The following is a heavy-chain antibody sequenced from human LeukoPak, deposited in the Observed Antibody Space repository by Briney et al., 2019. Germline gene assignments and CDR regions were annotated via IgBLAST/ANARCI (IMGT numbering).Heavy chain of an antibody. D-gene: IGHD3-3*01. CDR1: SGSISSSSYY. Sequence: SETLSLTWTVSSGSISSSSYYWAWIREPPGKGLECIGSIYYSGSTSYNPSLKSRVTISVDTSKNQFSLKLSSVTAADTAVYYCESLRERSYYARGFDYWGQGTLVTVSS. V-gene: IGHV4-39*01. J-gene: IGHJ4*02. CDR3: ESLRERSYYARGFDY. CDR2: IYYSGST.